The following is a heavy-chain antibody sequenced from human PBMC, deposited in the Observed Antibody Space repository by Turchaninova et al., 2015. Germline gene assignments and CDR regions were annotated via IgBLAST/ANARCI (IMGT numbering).Heavy chain of an antibody. Sequence: QVQLVESGGGVVQPGRSLSLSCAASGFPFSDSGIHWVRQAPGKGLEWVAVISYDGSYTYYADSVKGRFTISRDNSKNTLYLQMSSLRADDTAVYYCAKDIWGRGDNSEYYYGMDVWGQGTTVTVSS. CDR3: AKDIWGRGDNSEYYYGMDV. J-gene: IGHJ6*02. D-gene: IGHD3-16*01. CDR1: GFPFSDSG. V-gene: IGHV3-30*18. CDR2: ISYDGSYT.